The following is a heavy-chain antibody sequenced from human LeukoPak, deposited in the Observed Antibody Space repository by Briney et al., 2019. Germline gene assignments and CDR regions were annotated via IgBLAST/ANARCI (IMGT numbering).Heavy chain of an antibody. J-gene: IGHJ4*02. D-gene: IGHD3-9*01. CDR1: GGSITGSSYY. Sequence: SETLSLTCTISGGSITGSSYYWGWIRQSPGKGLEWIGNIYYSGSTYYNSSLKSRVTISIDTSKTHFSLRLTSVTASDTAVYFCTRGSYDVLTGRSTLGEYWGQGTLVAVSS. V-gene: IGHV4-39*02. CDR3: TRGSYDVLTGRSTLGEY. CDR2: IYYSGST.